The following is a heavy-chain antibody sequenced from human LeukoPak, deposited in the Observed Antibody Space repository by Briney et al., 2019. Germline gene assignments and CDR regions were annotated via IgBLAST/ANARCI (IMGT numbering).Heavy chain of an antibody. CDR3: ARGADTGYSSDC. V-gene: IGHV3-48*03. Sequence: GGSLRLSCAASGFTFSSYEMNWVRQAPGKGLEWVSYISSSGSTIYYADSVKGRFTISRDNAKNSLYLQLNSLRAEDTAVYYCARGADTGYSSDCWGQGTLVTVSS. D-gene: IGHD3-9*01. J-gene: IGHJ4*02. CDR1: GFTFSSYE. CDR2: ISSSGSTI.